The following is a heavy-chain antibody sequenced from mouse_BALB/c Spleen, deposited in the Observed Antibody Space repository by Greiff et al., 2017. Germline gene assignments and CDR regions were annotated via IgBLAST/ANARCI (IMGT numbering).Heavy chain of an antibody. CDR2: ISSGSSTI. J-gene: IGHJ3*01. Sequence: EVKLVESGGGLVQPGGSRKLSCAASGFTFSSFGMHWVRQAPEKGLEWVAYISSGSSTIYYADTVKGRFTISRDNPKNTLFLQMTSLRSEDTAMYYCARSDYYGSSFAYWGQGTLVTVSA. D-gene: IGHD1-1*01. CDR1: GFTFSSFG. CDR3: ARSDYYGSSFAY. V-gene: IGHV5-17*02.